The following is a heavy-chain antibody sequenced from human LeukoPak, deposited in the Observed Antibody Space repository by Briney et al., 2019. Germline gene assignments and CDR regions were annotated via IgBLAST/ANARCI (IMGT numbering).Heavy chain of an antibody. Sequence: SETLSLTCTVSGGSISSGGYYWSWIRQHPGKGLEWIGYIYYSGSTYYNPSLKSRVTISVDTSKNQFSLKLSSVTAADTAVYYCARFRSSGYQSNDAFEIWGQGTMVTVSS. J-gene: IGHJ3*02. CDR2: IYYSGST. CDR1: GGSISSGGYY. D-gene: IGHD3-22*01. CDR3: ARFRSSGYQSNDAFEI. V-gene: IGHV4-31*03.